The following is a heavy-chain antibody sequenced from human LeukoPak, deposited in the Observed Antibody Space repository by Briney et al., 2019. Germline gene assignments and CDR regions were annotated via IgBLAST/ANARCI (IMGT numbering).Heavy chain of an antibody. D-gene: IGHD3-10*01. V-gene: IGHV4-59*01. CDR1: GGSISSYY. CDR3: ARGGGYYYGSGSYI. CDR2: IYYSGST. J-gene: IGHJ4*02. Sequence: SETLSLTCTVSGGSISSYYWSWIRQPPGKGLEWIGYIYYSGSTNYNPSLKSRVTISVDTSKNQFSLKLSSVTAADTAVYYCARGGGYYYGSGSYIWGQGTLATVSS.